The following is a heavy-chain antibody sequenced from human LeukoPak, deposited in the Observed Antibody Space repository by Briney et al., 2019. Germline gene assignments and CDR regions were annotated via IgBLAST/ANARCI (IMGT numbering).Heavy chain of an antibody. D-gene: IGHD3-16*01. CDR3: ARRGLDY. Sequence: ASVRVSCKASGYTFTSYGISWVRQAPGQGLEWMGRINNYNGDTNYVQKFQGRVTMTTDTSTSTAYMELRSLRSDDTAVYYCARRGLDYWGQGTLVTVSS. J-gene: IGHJ4*02. CDR1: GYTFTSYG. CDR2: INNYNGDT. V-gene: IGHV1-18*01.